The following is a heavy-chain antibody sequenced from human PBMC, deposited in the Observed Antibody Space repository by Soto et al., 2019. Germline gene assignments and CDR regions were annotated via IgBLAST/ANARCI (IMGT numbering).Heavy chain of an antibody. CDR1: GFTFSTST. CDR2: IVVGNGNT. CDR3: ATASAGYTFGFDS. Sequence: SVKVSCKASGFTFSTSTVRWVRQTRGHRLEWIGWIVVGNGNTNFAQNLRQRVAFSRDMSTSTVFMELGSLRSDDTAMYYCATASAGYTFGFDSWGKVPSSPSPQ. J-gene: IGHJ4*01. V-gene: IGHV1-58*01. D-gene: IGHD5-12*01.